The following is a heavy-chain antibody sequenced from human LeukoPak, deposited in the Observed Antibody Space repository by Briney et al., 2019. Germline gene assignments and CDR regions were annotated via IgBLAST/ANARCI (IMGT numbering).Heavy chain of an antibody. CDR1: GFTFSSYA. D-gene: IGHD2-8*01. J-gene: IGHJ4*02. V-gene: IGHV3-30-3*02. CDR2: ISYDGSNK. CDR3: AKRTGVNSGHFDY. Sequence: GGSLRLSCAASGFTFSSYAMHWVRQAPGKGLEWVAVISYDGSNKYYADSVKGRFTISRDNSKNTLYLQMNSLRVEDMAVYYCAKRTGVNSGHFDYWGQGTVVTFSS.